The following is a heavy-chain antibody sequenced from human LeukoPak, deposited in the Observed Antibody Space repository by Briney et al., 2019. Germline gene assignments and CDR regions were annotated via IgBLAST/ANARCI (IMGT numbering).Heavy chain of an antibody. CDR2: MNPNSGNT. V-gene: IGHV1-8*01. CDR3: ARGHYYDSGGSYAFDI. Sequence: GASVKVSCKASGYTFTSYDINWVRQATGQGLEWMGWMNPNSGNTGYAQKFQGRVTMTRNTSISTAYMELSSLRSEDTAVYYCARGHYYDSGGSYAFDIWGQGTMVTVSS. J-gene: IGHJ3*02. CDR1: GYTFTSYD. D-gene: IGHD3-22*01.